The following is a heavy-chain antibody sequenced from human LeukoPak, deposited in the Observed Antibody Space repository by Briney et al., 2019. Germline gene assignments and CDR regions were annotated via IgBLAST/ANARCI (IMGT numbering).Heavy chain of an antibody. Sequence: GGSLRLSCAASGFTFSSYEMNRVRQAPGKGLEWVSYISSSGSNIKYADSVKGRFTISRGNAKNSVYLQMNSLRAEDTAVYYCARDIKGQYQDAFDIWGQGTMVTVSS. CDR3: ARDIKGQYQDAFDI. D-gene: IGHD2-2*01. J-gene: IGHJ3*02. CDR1: GFTFSSYE. V-gene: IGHV3-48*03. CDR2: ISSSGSNI.